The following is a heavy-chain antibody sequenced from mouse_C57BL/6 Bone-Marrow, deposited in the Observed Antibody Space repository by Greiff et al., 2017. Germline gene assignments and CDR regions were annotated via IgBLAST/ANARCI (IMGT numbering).Heavy chain of an antibody. D-gene: IGHD2-3*01. CDR1: GFNIKDDY. V-gene: IGHV14-4*01. Sequence: VQLQQSGAELVRPGASVKLSCTASGFNIKDDYIHWVKQRPEQGLEWIGWIDPEIGDTEYASKFQGKDTITSDTSSNTAYLQRSSLTSEDTAVYDCSSFDGNYFDFWGQGTPLTVAS. CDR2: IDPEIGDT. J-gene: IGHJ2*01. CDR3: SSFDGNYFDF.